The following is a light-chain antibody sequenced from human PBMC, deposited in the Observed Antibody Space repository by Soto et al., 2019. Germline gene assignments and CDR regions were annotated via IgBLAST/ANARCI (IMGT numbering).Light chain of an antibody. CDR2: GAS. V-gene: IGKV3-20*01. CDR1: QSVSSTY. CDR3: QQHGSSSWT. J-gene: IGKJ1*01. Sequence: EIVLTQSPGTLSLSPGESATLSCRASQSVSSTYLAWYQQKPGQTPRLLIYGASSRATGIPDRFSGSGSGTDFTLTISRLEPEDFAVYYCQQHGSSSWTFGQGTKVEIK.